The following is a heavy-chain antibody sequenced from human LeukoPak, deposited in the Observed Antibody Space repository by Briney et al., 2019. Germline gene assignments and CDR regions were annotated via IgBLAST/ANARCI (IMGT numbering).Heavy chain of an antibody. CDR3: ASSSRRDYGDGFDI. CDR1: GYTFTSYD. Sequence: ASVKVSCKASGYTFTSYDINWVRQATGQGLEWMGWMNPNSGHTGYVQKFQGRVTMTTDTLTTTAYMELTSLRPDDTAMYYCASSSRRDYGDGFDIWGQGTMVTVSS. V-gene: IGHV1-8*01. D-gene: IGHD4/OR15-4a*01. CDR2: MNPNSGHT. J-gene: IGHJ3*02.